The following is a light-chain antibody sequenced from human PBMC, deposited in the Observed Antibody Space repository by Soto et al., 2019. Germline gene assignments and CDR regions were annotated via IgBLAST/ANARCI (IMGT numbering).Light chain of an antibody. CDR1: QRITTY. Sequence: IQMTQSPSSLSASVGDRVTITCRASQRITTYLNWYQQKPGEAPKLLISTSGTLQRGVPSRFSGSGSGTDFTLTITALRPEDFATSFCQQTYSTPYTHGHGTKLEIK. CDR3: QQTYSTPYT. CDR2: TSG. V-gene: IGKV1-39*01. J-gene: IGKJ2*01.